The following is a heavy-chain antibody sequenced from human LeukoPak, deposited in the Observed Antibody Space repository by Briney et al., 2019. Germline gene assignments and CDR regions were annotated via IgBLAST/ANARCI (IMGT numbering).Heavy chain of an antibody. V-gene: IGHV3-53*05. J-gene: IGHJ4*02. Sequence: GGSLRLSCAASGFIVSSNYMSWVRQAPGKGLEWVSVIYSGGSTYYADSVKGRFTISRDNSKNTLYLQMNSLRAEDKAVYNCARYDFWSGSDYWGQGTLVTVSS. CDR1: GFIVSSNY. CDR3: ARYDFWSGSDY. CDR2: IYSGGST. D-gene: IGHD3-3*01.